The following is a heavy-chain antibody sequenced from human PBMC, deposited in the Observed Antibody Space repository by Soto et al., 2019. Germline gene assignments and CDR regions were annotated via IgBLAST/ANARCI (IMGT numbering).Heavy chain of an antibody. V-gene: IGHV4-39*01. J-gene: IGHJ5*02. Sequence: PSETLSLTCTVSGGSISSSTNHWGWIRQPPGKGLEWIGSIYYSGRTYYNPSLKSRVTISVDTSKNQFSLKLSSVTAADTAVYYCARHNTDMAISWFDPWGQGTLVTVSS. CDR3: ARHNTDMAISWFDP. CDR2: IYYSGRT. D-gene: IGHD5-18*01. CDR1: GGSISSSTNH.